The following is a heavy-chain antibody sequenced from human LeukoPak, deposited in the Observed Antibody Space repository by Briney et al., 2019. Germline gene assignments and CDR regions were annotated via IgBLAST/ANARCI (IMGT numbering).Heavy chain of an antibody. D-gene: IGHD1-26*01. V-gene: IGHV5-51*01. CDR1: GYTFTSYW. CDR3: ARHPHTIVGTTPYFDY. J-gene: IGHJ4*02. Sequence: GESLKISCRGFGYTFTSYWIGRVRQMPGKGLGWMGIIYPGDSDTRYSPSFQGQVIISADKSISTAYLQWSSLKASDTAMYYCARHPHTIVGTTPYFDYWGQGTLVTVSS. CDR2: IYPGDSDT.